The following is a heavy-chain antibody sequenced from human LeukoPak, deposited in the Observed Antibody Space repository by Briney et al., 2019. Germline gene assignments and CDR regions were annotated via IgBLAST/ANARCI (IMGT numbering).Heavy chain of an antibody. CDR1: GFTFDDYA. V-gene: IGHV3-9*01. CDR2: ISWNSGSI. D-gene: IGHD4-17*01. CDR3: AREGGGDYGDYLRY. Sequence: GRSLRLSCAASGFTFDDYAMHWVRQAPGKGLEWVSGISWNSGSIGYADSVKGRFTISRDNSKNTVYLQKNSLRAEDTAVYYCAREGGGDYGDYLRYWGQGTLVTVSS. J-gene: IGHJ4*02.